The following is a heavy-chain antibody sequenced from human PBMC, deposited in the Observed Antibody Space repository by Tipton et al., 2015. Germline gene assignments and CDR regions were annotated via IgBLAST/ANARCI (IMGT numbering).Heavy chain of an antibody. D-gene: IGHD6-13*01. CDR3: ARDAGYSTSWYPGY. V-gene: IGHV3-23*01. CDR2: ISGGGGRT. CDR1: GFTFNIYA. J-gene: IGHJ4*02. Sequence: SLRLSCAASGFTFNIYAMNWVRQTPGKGLEWVSGISGGGGRTYSADSVKGRFTISRDNAKNSLYLQMNSLTDDDTAIYYCARDAGYSTSWYPGYWGQGTLVTVSS.